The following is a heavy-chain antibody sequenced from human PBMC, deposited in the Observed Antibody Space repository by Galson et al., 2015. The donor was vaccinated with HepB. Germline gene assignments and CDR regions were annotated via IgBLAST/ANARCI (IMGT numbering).Heavy chain of an antibody. D-gene: IGHD3-9*01. CDR2: ITNDGVGT. J-gene: IGHJ3*01. CDR3: VKEDILSGFSVGSFHV. V-gene: IGHV3-64D*06. CDR1: GFNFSYYA. Sequence: SLRLSCAASGFNFSYYAMHWVRQAPGRGLEYISGITNDGVGTNYADSVNGRFTISRDNARKSLNLQVTSLRPEDTALYYCVKEDILSGFSVGSFHVWGQGTMVTVSS.